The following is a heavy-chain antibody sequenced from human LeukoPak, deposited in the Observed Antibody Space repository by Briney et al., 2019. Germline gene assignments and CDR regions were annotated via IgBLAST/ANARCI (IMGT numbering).Heavy chain of an antibody. CDR1: GGSISSYY. V-gene: IGHV4-59*12. CDR2: IYHSGST. J-gene: IGHJ3*02. CDR3: ARGITGTTGGGDAFDI. Sequence: SETLSLTCTVSGGSISSYYWSWIRQPPGKGLEWIGEIYHSGSTNYNPSLKSRVTISVDKSKNQFSLKLSSVTAADTAVYYCARGITGTTGGGDAFDIWGQGTMVTVSS. D-gene: IGHD1-20*01.